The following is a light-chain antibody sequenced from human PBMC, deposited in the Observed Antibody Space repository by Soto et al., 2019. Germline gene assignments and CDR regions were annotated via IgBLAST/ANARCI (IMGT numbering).Light chain of an antibody. CDR3: SSYTSRKTYV. CDR1: SSDVGGYNY. J-gene: IGLJ1*01. V-gene: IGLV2-14*01. Sequence: QSALTQPASVSGSPAQSITISCTGTSSDVGGYNYVSWYQQHPGKAPKLMIYEVSHRPSGVSNRFSGSKSGNTASLTISWLQADDEADYYCSSYTSRKTYVFGAGTKVTVL. CDR2: EVS.